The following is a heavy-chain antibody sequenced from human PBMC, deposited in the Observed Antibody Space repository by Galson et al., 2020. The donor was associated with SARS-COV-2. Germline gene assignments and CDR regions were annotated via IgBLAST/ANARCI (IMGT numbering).Heavy chain of an antibody. CDR3: ARDSVGATCCDY. Sequence: ASVKVSCKASGYTFTRYYMHWVRQAPGQGLEWMGIINPSGGSTSYAQKFQGRVTMTRDTSTTTVYMELSSLRSEDTAVYYCARDSVGATCCDYWGQGTLVAVSS. CDR1: GYTFTRYY. CDR2: INPSGGST. D-gene: IGHD1-26*01. V-gene: IGHV1-46*01. J-gene: IGHJ4*02.